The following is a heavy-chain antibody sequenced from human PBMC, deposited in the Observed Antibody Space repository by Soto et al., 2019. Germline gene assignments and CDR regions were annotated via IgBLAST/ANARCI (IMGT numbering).Heavy chain of an antibody. D-gene: IGHD5-18*01. CDR2: IDPSDSYT. CDR3: ASPGGGYSTSNYYGMDV. CDR1: GYSFTSYW. J-gene: IGHJ6*02. Sequence: PAESLQISCKGSGYSFTSYWISLVRQMPGKGLEWMGRIDPSDSYTNYSPSFQGHVTISADKSISTAYLQWSSLKASDTAMYYCASPGGGYSTSNYYGMDVWGQGTTVTVSS. V-gene: IGHV5-10-1*01.